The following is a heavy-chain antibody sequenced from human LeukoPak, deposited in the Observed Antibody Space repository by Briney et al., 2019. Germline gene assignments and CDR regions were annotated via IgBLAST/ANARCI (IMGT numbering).Heavy chain of an antibody. CDR1: GFTFNTFN. CDR2: ITSGGDYI. V-gene: IGHV3-21*01. J-gene: IGHJ4*02. D-gene: IGHD3-9*01. Sequence: GGSLRLSCAASGFTFNTFNMNWVRQAPGKGLEWVSSITSGGDYIYYADSVKGRFTTSRDTAKNSLSLQLDSLRVEDTAVYYCARGHYDVLAASYKWTPDYWGQGTLVTVSS. CDR3: ARGHYDVLAASYKWTPDY.